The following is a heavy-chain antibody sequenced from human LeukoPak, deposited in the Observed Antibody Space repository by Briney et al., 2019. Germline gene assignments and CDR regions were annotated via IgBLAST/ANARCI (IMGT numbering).Heavy chain of an antibody. V-gene: IGHV4-59*01. CDR3: ARDKRHSYGRYFAH. CDR2: MQSSGNS. D-gene: IGHD5-18*01. CDR1: GDSISTYH. J-gene: IGHJ4*02. Sequence: SETLSLTCSVSGDSISTYHWNWVRERPGKGLEWIGYMQSSGNSNYNPSLKSRVFMSVDTSKNQFVLNLMSVSAAETAVYYCARDKRHSYGRYFAHWGQGMLVSVSS.